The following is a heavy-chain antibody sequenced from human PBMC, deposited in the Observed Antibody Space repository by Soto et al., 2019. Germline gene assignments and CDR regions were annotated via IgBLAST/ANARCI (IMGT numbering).Heavy chain of an antibody. Sequence: SETLSLTCTVSGGSISSYYWSWIRQPPGKGLEWIGYIYYSGSTNYNPSLKSRVTISVDTSKNQFSLKLSSVTAADTAVYYCARILRNWFDPWGQGTLVTVSS. CDR2: IYYSGST. V-gene: IGHV4-59*08. J-gene: IGHJ5*02. D-gene: IGHD2-15*01. CDR3: ARILRNWFDP. CDR1: GGSISSYY.